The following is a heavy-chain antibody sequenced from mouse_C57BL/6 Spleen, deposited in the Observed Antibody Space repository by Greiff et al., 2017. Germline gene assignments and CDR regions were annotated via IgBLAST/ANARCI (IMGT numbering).Heavy chain of an antibody. CDR2: INPSSGYT. D-gene: IGHD1-1*01. CDR3: ARAPLLRQYYLDY. CDR1: GYTFTSYT. Sequence: VQLQQSGAELARPGASVKMSCKASGYTFTSYTMHWVKQRPGQGLEWIGYINPSSGYTKYNLKFKDKATLTADKSSSTAYMQLSSLTSEDSAVYYCARAPLLRQYYLDYWGQGTTLTVAS. J-gene: IGHJ2*01. V-gene: IGHV1-4*01.